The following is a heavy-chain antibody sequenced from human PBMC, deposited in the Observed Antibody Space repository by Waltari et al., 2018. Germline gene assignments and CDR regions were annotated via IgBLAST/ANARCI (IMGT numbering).Heavy chain of an antibody. V-gene: IGHV3-23*01. CDR3: AKDYLRSGWWY. J-gene: IGHJ4*02. CDR2: IEGRSGST. Sequence: EVQLLESGGGLVQPGGSLRLSCAASGFTFSSYAMSWVRQAPGKGLEWVSAIEGRSGSTYNADSVKCRFTISRDNSKNTLYLQMNSLRAEDTAVYYCAKDYLRSGWWYWGQGTLVTVSS. CDR1: GFTFSSYA. D-gene: IGHD6-19*01.